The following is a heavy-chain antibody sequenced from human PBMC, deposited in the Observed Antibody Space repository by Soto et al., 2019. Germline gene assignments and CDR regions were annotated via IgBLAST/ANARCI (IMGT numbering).Heavy chain of an antibody. V-gene: IGHV4-34*01. CDR1: GGSFSGYY. D-gene: IGHD3-16*02. CDR3: ARATYYDYIWGSYRYDGTNFAY. J-gene: IGHJ4*02. Sequence: PSETLSLTCAVYGGSFSGYYWSWIRQPPGKGLEWIGEINHSGSTNYNPSLKSRVTISVDTSKNQFSLKLSSVTAADTAVYYCARATYYDYIWGSYRYDGTNFAYWGQGTLVTVSS. CDR2: INHSGST.